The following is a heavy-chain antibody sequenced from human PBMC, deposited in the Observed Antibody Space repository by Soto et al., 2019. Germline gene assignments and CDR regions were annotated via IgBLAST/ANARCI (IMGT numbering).Heavy chain of an antibody. J-gene: IGHJ5*02. CDR1: GGTFSSYA. V-gene: IGHV1-69*01. D-gene: IGHD4-17*01. CDR2: IIPIFGTA. CDR3: XXXXDGDYCNWFDP. Sequence: QVQLVQSGAEVKKPGSSVKVSCKASGGTFSSYAISWVRQAPGQGLEWMGGIIPIFGTANYAQKFQGRVTITADESKSTAXMXXGSXXSXXTAXXYXXXXXDGDYCNWFDPWGLGTLV.